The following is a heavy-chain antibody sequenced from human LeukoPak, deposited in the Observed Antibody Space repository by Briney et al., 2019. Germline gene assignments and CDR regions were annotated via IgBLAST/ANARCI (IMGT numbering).Heavy chain of an antibody. D-gene: IGHD5-18*01. Sequence: PGGSLRLSCAASGFTFRSYAMHWVRQAPGKGLEWVAVISYDGSNKYFADSVKGRFTISRDNSKNTLYLQMNSLRAEDTAVYYCAKDPFSYSWSFLITAYFQHWGQGTLVTVSS. J-gene: IGHJ1*01. CDR2: ISYDGSNK. CDR3: AKDPFSYSWSFLITAYFQH. V-gene: IGHV3-30*18. CDR1: GFTFRSYA.